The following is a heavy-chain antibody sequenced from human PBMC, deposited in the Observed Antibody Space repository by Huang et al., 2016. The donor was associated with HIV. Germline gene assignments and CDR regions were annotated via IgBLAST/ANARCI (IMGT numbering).Heavy chain of an antibody. Sequence: QVQLQQWGGGLLKPSETLSLTCAVSGGSFSGHYWGWVRQPPGKGLEWIAEINHSGSTDNNPSLKSRVTMLVDPAKNQMSLQLSSLTAADTAVYFCARGRTYYDVLGAQRGDVWGKGTTVTVSS. D-gene: IGHD3-9*01. CDR1: GGSFSGHY. CDR3: ARGRTYYDVLGAQRGDV. V-gene: IGHV4-34*02. CDR2: INHSGST. J-gene: IGHJ6*04.